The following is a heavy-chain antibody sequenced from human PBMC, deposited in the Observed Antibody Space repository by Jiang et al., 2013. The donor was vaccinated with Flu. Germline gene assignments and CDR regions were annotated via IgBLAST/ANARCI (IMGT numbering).Heavy chain of an antibody. V-gene: IGHV3-73*01. Sequence: VQLLESGGGLVQPGGSLKLSCAVSGFTFSASAMHWVRQASGKGLEWVGRIRGKGNNYATDYAESVRGRFTISRDDSKNTAYLQMNSLKTEDTAVYYCTRQGPQPTDDFDYWGHGTLVTVSS. J-gene: IGHJ4*01. CDR2: IRGKGNNYAT. CDR1: GFTFSASA. CDR3: TRQGPQPTDDFDY.